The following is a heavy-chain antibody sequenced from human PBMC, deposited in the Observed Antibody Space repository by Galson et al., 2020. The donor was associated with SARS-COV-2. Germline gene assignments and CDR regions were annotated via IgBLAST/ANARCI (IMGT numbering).Heavy chain of an antibody. CDR3: AREGDYVWGSYRYTASYFDY. J-gene: IGHJ4*02. V-gene: IGHV3-33*01. Sequence: GESLKISCAASGFTFSSYGMHWVRQAPGKGLEWVAVIWYDGSNKYYADSVKGRFTISRDNSKNTLYLQMNSLRAEDTAVYYCAREGDYVWGSYRYTASYFDYWGQGTLVTVSS. CDR1: GFTFSSYG. D-gene: IGHD3-16*02. CDR2: IWYDGSNK.